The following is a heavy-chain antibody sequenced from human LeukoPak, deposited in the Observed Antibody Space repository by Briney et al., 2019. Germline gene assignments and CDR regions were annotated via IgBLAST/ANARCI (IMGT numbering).Heavy chain of an antibody. CDR3: ARDLVRVGPVAGSAYYYGMDV. D-gene: IGHD6-19*01. J-gene: IGHJ6*02. V-gene: IGHV4-59*01. CDR1: GGSISSYY. Sequence: SETLSLTCTVSGGSISSYYWSWIRQPPGKVLEWIGYIYYSGSTNYNPSLKSRVTISVDTSKNQFSLKLSSVTAADTAVYYCARDLVRVGPVAGSAYYYGMDVWGQGTTVTVPS. CDR2: IYYSGST.